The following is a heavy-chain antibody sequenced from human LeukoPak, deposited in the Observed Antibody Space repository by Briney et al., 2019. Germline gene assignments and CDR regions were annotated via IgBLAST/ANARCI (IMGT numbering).Heavy chain of an antibody. CDR1: GFTFSSYG. V-gene: IGHV3-33*01. J-gene: IGHJ4*02. Sequence: GRSLRLSCAASGFTFSSYGMHWVRQAPGKGLEWVAVIWYDGRNKYYADSVKGRFTISRDNSKNTLYLQMNSLRAEGTAVYYCARDMGNVVYYFDYWGQGTLVTVSS. D-gene: IGHD1-26*01. CDR3: ARDMGNVVYYFDY. CDR2: IWYDGRNK.